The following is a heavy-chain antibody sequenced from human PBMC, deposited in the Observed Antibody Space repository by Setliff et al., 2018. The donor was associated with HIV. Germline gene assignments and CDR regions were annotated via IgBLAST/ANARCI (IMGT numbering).Heavy chain of an antibody. D-gene: IGHD2-2*01. CDR1: GFTFSSYA. V-gene: IGHV3-23*01. J-gene: IGHJ4*02. CDR3: AKGALGYCSGTICYPFDY. CDR2: ITNDGRNT. Sequence: GGSLRLSCAASGFTFSSYAMNWVRQAPGKRLEWVASITNDGRNTYYADSVKGRFTISRDNSKNTLYLQMNSMRAEDMAVYYCAKGALGYCSGTICYPFDYWAQGTLVTVSS.